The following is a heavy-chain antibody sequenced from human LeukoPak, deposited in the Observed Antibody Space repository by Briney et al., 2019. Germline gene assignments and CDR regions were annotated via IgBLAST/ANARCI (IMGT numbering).Heavy chain of an antibody. D-gene: IGHD2-15*01. V-gene: IGHV1-69*05. CDR1: GGTFSSYA. CDR2: IIPIFGTA. CDR3: ARETHGCSGGSCYPHYYYYYYMDV. Sequence: GASVKVSCKASGGTFSSYAISWVRQAPGQGLEWMGRIIPIFGTANYAQKFQGRVTITTDESASTAYMELSSLRSEDTAVYYCARETHGCSGGSCYPHYYYYYYMDVWGKGTTVTVSS. J-gene: IGHJ6*03.